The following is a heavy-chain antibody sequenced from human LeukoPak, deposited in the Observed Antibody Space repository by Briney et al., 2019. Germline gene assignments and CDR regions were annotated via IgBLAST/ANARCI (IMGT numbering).Heavy chain of an antibody. CDR3: ASWGVRGVMFNY. D-gene: IGHD3-10*01. Sequence: SETLSLTCAVYGGSFSGYYWSWIRQPPAKGQEWIGEINHSGSTNYNPSLKSRVTISVDTSKNQFSLKLSSVTSADTAVYYCASWGVRGVMFNYWGQGTLVTVSS. CDR2: INHSGST. J-gene: IGHJ4*02. CDR1: GGSFSGYY. V-gene: IGHV4-34*01.